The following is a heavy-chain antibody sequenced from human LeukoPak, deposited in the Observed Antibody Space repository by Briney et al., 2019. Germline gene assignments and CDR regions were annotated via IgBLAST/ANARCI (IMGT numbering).Heavy chain of an antibody. D-gene: IGHD3-10*01. J-gene: IGHJ4*02. Sequence: PSETLSLTCTVSGDSIRSHSWSWIRLPPGKGLEWIGYIHSSGSTNYNPSLRSRVTIAADTSKNQFSLRLTSVTAADTAVYYCALSGYGSSDSWGQGTLVTVSS. CDR1: GDSIRSHS. CDR2: IHSSGST. CDR3: ALSGYGSSDS. V-gene: IGHV4-59*11.